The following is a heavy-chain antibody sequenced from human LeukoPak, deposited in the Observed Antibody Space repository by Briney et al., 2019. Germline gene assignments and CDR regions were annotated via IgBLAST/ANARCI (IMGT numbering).Heavy chain of an antibody. J-gene: IGHJ4*02. D-gene: IGHD3-10*01. V-gene: IGHV4-34*01. CDR2: INHSGST. Sequence: PSETLSLTCAVYGGSFSGYYWSWIRQPPGKGLEGIGEINHSGSTNYNPSLKSRVTISVDTSKNQFSLNLSSETAADTAVYYCARREGDMVRSFDYWGQGTLVTVSS. CDR1: GGSFSGYY. CDR3: ARREGDMVRSFDY.